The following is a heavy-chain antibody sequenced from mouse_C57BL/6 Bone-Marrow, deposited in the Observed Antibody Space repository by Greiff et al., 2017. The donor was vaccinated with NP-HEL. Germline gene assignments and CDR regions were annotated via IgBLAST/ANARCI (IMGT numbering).Heavy chain of an antibody. D-gene: IGHD2-5*01. CDR2: IDPNSGGT. Sequence: QVQLQQSGAELVKPGASVKLSCKASGYTFTSYWMHWVKQRPGRGLEWIGRIDPNSGGTKYNEKFKSKATLTVDKPSSTAYMQLSSLTSEDSAVYYCARVYYSNHYYAMDYWGQGTSVTVSS. V-gene: IGHV1-72*01. J-gene: IGHJ4*01. CDR3: ARVYYSNHYYAMDY. CDR1: GYTFTSYW.